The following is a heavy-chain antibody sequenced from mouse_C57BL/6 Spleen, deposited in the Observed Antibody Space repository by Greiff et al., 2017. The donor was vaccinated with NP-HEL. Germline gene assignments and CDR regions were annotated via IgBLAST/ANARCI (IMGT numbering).Heavy chain of an antibody. CDR3: ARGPYDYAPWFAY. CDR1: GYTFTDYY. J-gene: IGHJ3*01. CDR2: INPNNGGT. D-gene: IGHD2-4*01. V-gene: IGHV1-26*01. Sequence: EVQLQQSGPELVKPGASVKISCKASGYTFTDYYMNWVKQSHGKSLEWIGDINPNNGGTSYNQKFKGKATLTVDKSSSTAYMELRSLTSEDSAVYYCARGPYDYAPWFAYWGQGTLVTVSA.